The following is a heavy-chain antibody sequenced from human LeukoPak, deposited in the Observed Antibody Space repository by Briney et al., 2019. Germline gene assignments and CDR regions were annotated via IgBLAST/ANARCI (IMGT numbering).Heavy chain of an antibody. D-gene: IGHD2-2*01. J-gene: IGHJ5*02. Sequence: VASVKVSCKASGGTFSSYTISLVRQAHGRGLEWMGRIIPILGIANYAQKFQGRVTITADKSTSTAYMELSSLRSEDTAVYYGARDWGSTSVSWFDPWGQGTLVTVSS. CDR2: IIPILGIA. CDR3: ARDWGSTSVSWFDP. CDR1: GGTFSSYT. V-gene: IGHV1-69*04.